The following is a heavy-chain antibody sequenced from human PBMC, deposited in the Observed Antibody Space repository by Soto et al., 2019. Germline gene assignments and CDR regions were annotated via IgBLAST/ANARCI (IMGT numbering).Heavy chain of an antibody. V-gene: IGHV3-30*03. D-gene: IGHD3-9*01. CDR3: AREVLARAYFHQGMDV. J-gene: IGHJ6*02. CDR1: GFTFSSYS. Sequence: QVQVVESGGGVVQPGRSLRLSCAASGFTFSSYSMHWVRQTPDKGLEWVALISYGGINKYYADSVKGRFTISRDNSNNTLFLEMNSLSSEDTGVYYCAREVLARAYFHQGMDVWGQGTTVTVSS. CDR2: ISYGGINK.